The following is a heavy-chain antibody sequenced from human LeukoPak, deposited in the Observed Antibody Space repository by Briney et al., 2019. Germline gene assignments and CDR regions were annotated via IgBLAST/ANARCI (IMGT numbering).Heavy chain of an antibody. CDR3: ARDGEFWEQQWLVSGAGVYFDY. CDR2: IKQDGSEK. Sequence: SGGSLRLSCAASGFTFSSYWMSWVRQAPGKGLEWVANIKQDGSEKYYVDSVKGRFTISRDNAKNSLDLQMNSLRAEDTAVYYCARDGEFWEQQWLVSGAGVYFDYWGQGTLVTVSS. CDR1: GFTFSSYW. D-gene: IGHD6-19*01. J-gene: IGHJ4*02. V-gene: IGHV3-7*01.